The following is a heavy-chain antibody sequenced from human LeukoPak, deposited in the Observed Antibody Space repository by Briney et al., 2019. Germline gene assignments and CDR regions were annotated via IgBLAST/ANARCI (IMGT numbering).Heavy chain of an antibody. Sequence: GASVKVSWKASNYTFASYAISWVRQAPGQGLEWMGGIIPIFGTANYAQKFQGRVTITADESTSTAYMELSSLRSEDTAVYYCAREGLLEWEPRGYFDYWGQGTLVTVSS. V-gene: IGHV1-69*13. CDR2: IIPIFGTA. J-gene: IGHJ4*02. D-gene: IGHD1-26*01. CDR3: AREGLLEWEPRGYFDY. CDR1: NYTFASYA.